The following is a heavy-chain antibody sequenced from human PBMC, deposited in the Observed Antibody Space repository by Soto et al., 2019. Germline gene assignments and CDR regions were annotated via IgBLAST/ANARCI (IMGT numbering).Heavy chain of an antibody. D-gene: IGHD3-3*01. V-gene: IGHV4-39*01. CDR1: GGSISSSDYY. CDR2: IYYSGST. Sequence: SETLSLTCSVSGGSISSSDYYWGWIRQPPGKGLEWIGSIYYSGSTYDNPSLKSRVTISVDTSKNQFSLKLSSVTAADTAVYYCARRHKGGTFWSSYYSVGPPFDYWGQGTLVTVSS. CDR3: ARRHKGGTFWSSYYSVGPPFDY. J-gene: IGHJ4*02.